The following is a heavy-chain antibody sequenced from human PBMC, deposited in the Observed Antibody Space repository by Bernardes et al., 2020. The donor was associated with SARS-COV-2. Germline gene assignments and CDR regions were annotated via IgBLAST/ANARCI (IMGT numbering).Heavy chain of an antibody. D-gene: IGHD2-8*01. CDR2: IWYDGSNK. Sequence: GSLSLSCAASGFTFSSYGMHWVRQAPGKGLEWVAVIWYDGSNKYYADSVKGRFTISRDNSKNTLYLQMNSLRAEDTAVYYCARDMYGPYYYGMDVWGQGTTVTVSS. V-gene: IGHV3-33*01. CDR1: GFTFSSYG. J-gene: IGHJ6*02. CDR3: ARDMYGPYYYGMDV.